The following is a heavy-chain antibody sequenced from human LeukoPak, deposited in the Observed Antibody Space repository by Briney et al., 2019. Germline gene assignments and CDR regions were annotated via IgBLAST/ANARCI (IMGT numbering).Heavy chain of an antibody. V-gene: IGHV4-4*07. CDR3: ARDDDFWSGYPDAFDI. CDR1: GGSISSYY. D-gene: IGHD3-3*01. J-gene: IGHJ3*02. Sequence: PSETLSLTCTVSGGSISSYYWSWIRQPAGKGLEWIGRIYTSGSTNYNPSLKSRVTMSVDTSKNQFSLKLSSVTAADTAVYYCARDDDFWSGYPDAFDIWGQGTMVTVSS. CDR2: IYTSGST.